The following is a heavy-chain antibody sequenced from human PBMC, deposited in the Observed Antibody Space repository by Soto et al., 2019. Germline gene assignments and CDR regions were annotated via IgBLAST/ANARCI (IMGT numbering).Heavy chain of an antibody. Sequence: PPEPLSLTFTVSDGSITRGGNYWTWIRQHPGKGLEWIGYIYYSGRTYSNPSLKRRVAISVDTSQNQFSVKLTAVTPADTAIYYCARVPNTGSYSYDGLDDWGQGTTVTVSS. CDR3: ARVPNTGSYSYDGLDD. J-gene: IGHJ6*02. V-gene: IGHV4-31*03. CDR1: DGSITRGGNY. D-gene: IGHD1-26*01. CDR2: IYYSGRT.